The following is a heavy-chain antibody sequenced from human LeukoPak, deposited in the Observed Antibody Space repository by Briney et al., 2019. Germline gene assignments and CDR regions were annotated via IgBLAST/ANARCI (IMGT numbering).Heavy chain of an antibody. CDR1: GYTLTELS. Sequence: GASVKVSCKVSGYTLTELSMHWVRQAPGKGLEWMGGFDPEDGETIYAQKFQGRVTMTEDTSTDTAYMELSSLRSEDTAVYYCATDPFSSSRFGPGDYWGQGTLVTVSS. V-gene: IGHV1-24*01. J-gene: IGHJ4*02. CDR3: ATDPFSSSRFGPGDY. D-gene: IGHD6-13*01. CDR2: FDPEDGET.